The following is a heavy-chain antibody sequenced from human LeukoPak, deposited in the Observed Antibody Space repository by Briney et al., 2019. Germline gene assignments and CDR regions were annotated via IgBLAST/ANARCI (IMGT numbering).Heavy chain of an antibody. V-gene: IGHV4-38-2*02. CDR1: GFSITSAYY. J-gene: IGHJ4*02. Sequence: SETLSLTCAVSGFSITSAYYWWGIRQPPGRLVEWTCICYHGGSTYYNDSVKSRFTISIDTSKNPLSLQLNTLRAEDTAVYYCLKDWPRIWGQGILGTVSS. CDR2: CYHGGST. D-gene: IGHD2-15*01. CDR3: LKDWPRI.